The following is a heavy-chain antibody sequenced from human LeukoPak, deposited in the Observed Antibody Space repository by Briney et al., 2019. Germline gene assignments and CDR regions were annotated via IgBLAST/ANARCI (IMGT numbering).Heavy chain of an antibody. CDR3: ARNITIFGVVSYYYGMDV. V-gene: IGHV1-18*01. D-gene: IGHD3-3*01. J-gene: IGHJ6*02. CDR1: GYTFTSYG. Sequence: ASVKVSCKASGYTFTSYGISWVRQAPGQGLERMGWISAYNGNTNYAQKLQGRVTMTTDTSTSTAYMELRSLRSDDTAVYYCARNITIFGVVSYYYGMDVWGQGTTVTVSS. CDR2: ISAYNGNT.